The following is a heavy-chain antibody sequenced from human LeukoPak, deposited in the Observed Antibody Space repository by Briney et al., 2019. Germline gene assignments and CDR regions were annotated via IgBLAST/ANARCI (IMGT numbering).Heavy chain of an antibody. V-gene: IGHV5-51*01. Sequence: GVSLKISCTGSGYSFSDFWIAWVRQMPGEGLEWMGMIYPSDTETKYSPSFQGQVTTSADNSTSTAYLHWNTLKASDSAIYYCARLPVSGTHFDTWGRGTLVTVSS. CDR1: GYSFSDFW. CDR2: IYPSDTET. D-gene: IGHD1-7*01. CDR3: ARLPVSGTHFDT. J-gene: IGHJ4*02.